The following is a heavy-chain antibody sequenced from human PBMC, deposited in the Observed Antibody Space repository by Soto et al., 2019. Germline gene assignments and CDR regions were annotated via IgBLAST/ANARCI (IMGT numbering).Heavy chain of an antibody. Sequence: ASVKVSCKASGYTFTSYYMHWVRQAPGQGLEWMGIINPSGGSTSYAQKFQGRVTMTRDTSTSTVYMELSSLRSEDTAVYYCARCTSVPEIIIFPYYYYAMDVWGQGTTVTVSS. CDR1: GYTFTSYY. V-gene: IGHV1-46*01. J-gene: IGHJ6*02. D-gene: IGHD2-2*01. CDR3: ARCTSVPEIIIFPYYYYAMDV. CDR2: INPSGGST.